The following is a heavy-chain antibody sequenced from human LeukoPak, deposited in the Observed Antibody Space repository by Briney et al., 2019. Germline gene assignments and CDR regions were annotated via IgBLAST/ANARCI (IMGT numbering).Heavy chain of an antibody. CDR3: ARVDTVMGADAFDI. CDR2: IGTAGDT. J-gene: IGHJ3*02. Sequence: GGSLRLYCAASGFTFSRYDVHWVRQVTGKGLQWVAGIGTAGDTYYAGSVKGRFTISRQNAKNSLYLQMNSLRDGDTAVYYCARVDTVMGADAFDIWGQGTKVTVSS. CDR1: GFTFSRYD. D-gene: IGHD5-18*01. V-gene: IGHV3-13*01.